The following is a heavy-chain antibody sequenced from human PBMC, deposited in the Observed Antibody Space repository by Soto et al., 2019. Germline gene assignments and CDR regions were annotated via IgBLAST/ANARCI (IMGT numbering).Heavy chain of an antibody. J-gene: IGHJ6*03. CDR2: GST. CDR3: ARRGRIVVVPAAKRNLHYYYMDV. D-gene: IGHD2-2*01. V-gene: IGHV4-59*08. Sequence: GSTNYNPSLKSRLTISVDTSKNQFSLKLSSVTAADTAVYYCARRGRIVVVPAAKRNLHYYYMDVWGKGTPVTVSS.